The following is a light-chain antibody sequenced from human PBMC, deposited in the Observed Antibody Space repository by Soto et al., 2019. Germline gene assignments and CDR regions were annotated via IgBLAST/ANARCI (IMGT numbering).Light chain of an antibody. CDR3: QQRSIWYT. CDR2: DAS. J-gene: IGKJ2*01. V-gene: IGKV3-11*01. Sequence: EIVLTQSPATLSLSPGERATLSCRASQSVSSYLAWYQQKPGQAPRLLIYDASNRATGIPARFSGSGSGTDFTPTISSLEPEDFAVYYCQQRSIWYTFGQGTKLEIK. CDR1: QSVSSY.